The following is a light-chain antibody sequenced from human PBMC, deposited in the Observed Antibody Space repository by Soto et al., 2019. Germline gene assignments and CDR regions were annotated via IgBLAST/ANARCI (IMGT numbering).Light chain of an antibody. CDR1: QSVSSY. Sequence: IVFTQSAPTVSLSTGERATLSCRASQSVSSYLAWYQQKPGQAPRLLIYDASNRATGIPARFSGSGSGTDFTLTISSLEPEDFAVYYCQQRSNWPPITFGQGTRLEIK. CDR3: QQRSNWPPIT. CDR2: DAS. V-gene: IGKV3-11*01. J-gene: IGKJ5*01.